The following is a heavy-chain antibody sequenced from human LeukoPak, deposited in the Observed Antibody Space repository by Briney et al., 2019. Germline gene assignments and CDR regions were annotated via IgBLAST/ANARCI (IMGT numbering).Heavy chain of an antibody. D-gene: IGHD2-2*01. V-gene: IGHV1-69*13. J-gene: IGHJ5*02. Sequence: SVKVSCKAPGYTFTSYGISWVRQAPGQGLEWMGGIIPIFGTANYAQKFQGRVTVTADESTSTAYMELSSLRSEDTAVYYCARYCSSTSCQDPWGQGTLVTVSS. CDR3: ARYCSSTSCQDP. CDR1: GYTFTSYG. CDR2: IIPIFGTA.